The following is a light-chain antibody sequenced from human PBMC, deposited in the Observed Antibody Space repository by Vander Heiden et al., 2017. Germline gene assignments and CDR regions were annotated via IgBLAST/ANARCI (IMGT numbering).Light chain of an antibody. V-gene: IGLV2-14*01. CDR2: EVS. J-gene: IGLJ2*01. Sequence: QSALTQPAPVSGSPGPSIPISCTGTSSDVGGYNYVSWYQQHPGKASKLMIYEVSNRPSGVSNRFSGSKSGNTASLTISGLQAEDEADYYCSSYTSSSTVVFGGGTKLTVL. CDR3: SSYTSSSTVV. CDR1: SSDVGGYNY.